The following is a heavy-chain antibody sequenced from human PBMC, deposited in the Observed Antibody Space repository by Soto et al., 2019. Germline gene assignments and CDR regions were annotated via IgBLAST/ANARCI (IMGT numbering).Heavy chain of an antibody. CDR2: IYYSGST. D-gene: IGHD3-9*01. J-gene: IGHJ5*02. CDR1: GGSISSYY. CDR3: ASSDTLTGYRFDP. Sequence: SETLSLTCTVSGGSISSYYWSWIRQPPGKGLEWIGYIYYSGSTNYNPSLKSRVTISVDTSKNQFSLKLSSVTAADTAVYYCASSDTLTGYRFDPWGQGTLVTAPQ. V-gene: IGHV4-59*01.